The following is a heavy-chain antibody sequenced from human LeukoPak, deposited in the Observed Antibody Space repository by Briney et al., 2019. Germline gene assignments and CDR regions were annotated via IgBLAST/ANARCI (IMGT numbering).Heavy chain of an antibody. CDR1: GYTFTSYG. CDR3: ARDRWLGDAFDI. D-gene: IGHD6-19*01. V-gene: IGHV1-18*01. Sequence: ASVKVSCKASGYTFTSYGISWVRQAPGQGLEWMGWISAYNGNTNYAQKLQGRVTMTTDTSTSTAYMELRSLRSDDAAVYYCARDRWLGDAFDIWGQGTMVTVSS. CDR2: ISAYNGNT. J-gene: IGHJ3*02.